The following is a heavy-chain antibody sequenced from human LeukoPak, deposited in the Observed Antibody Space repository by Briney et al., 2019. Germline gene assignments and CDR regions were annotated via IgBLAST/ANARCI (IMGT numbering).Heavy chain of an antibody. CDR2: LSWNNGDL. V-gene: IGHV3-9*03. D-gene: IGHD6-19*01. Sequence: PGGSLRLSCAASGFSFGAYAMHWVRQPPGKGLEWVSGLSWNNGDLHYADSVRGRFTISRDNAKNSLYLQMNSLRVEDMALYYCVRGPGMAVEKRYFDYWGQGTLVTVSS. CDR1: GFSFGAYA. CDR3: VRGPGMAVEKRYFDY. J-gene: IGHJ4*02.